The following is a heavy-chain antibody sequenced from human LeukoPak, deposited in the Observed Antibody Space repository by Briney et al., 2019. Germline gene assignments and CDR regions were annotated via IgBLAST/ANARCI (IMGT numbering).Heavy chain of an antibody. Sequence: GGSLRLSCAASGFTFRSYSMHWVRQAPGKGLEWVAVIWYDGSRSDYADSVKGRFTISRDNSENTLYLQMNSLTGEDTAVYYCTRDAADYFDSSASFDYWGQGTLVTVST. CDR2: IWYDGSRS. CDR3: TRDAADYFDSSASFDY. V-gene: IGHV3-30*04. D-gene: IGHD3-22*01. CDR1: GFTFRSYS. J-gene: IGHJ4*02.